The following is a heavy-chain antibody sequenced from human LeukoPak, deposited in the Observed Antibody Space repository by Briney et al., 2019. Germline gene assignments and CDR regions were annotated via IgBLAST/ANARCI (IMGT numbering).Heavy chain of an antibody. J-gene: IGHJ4*02. CDR1: GYTFTSYD. Sequence: ASVKVSCKASGYTFTSYDINWVRQATGQGLEWMGWMNPNSGNTGYAQKFQGRVTITRNTSISTAYMELSSLRSEDTAVYYCAKEAAAGSSFDYWGQGTLVTVS. V-gene: IGHV1-8*03. D-gene: IGHD6-13*01. CDR3: AKEAAAGSSFDY. CDR2: MNPNSGNT.